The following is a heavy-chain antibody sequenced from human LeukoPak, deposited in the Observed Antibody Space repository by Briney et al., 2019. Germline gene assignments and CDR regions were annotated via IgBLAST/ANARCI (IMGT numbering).Heavy chain of an antibody. CDR3: AKDRGQDIVVVPAAHGLGY. V-gene: IGHV3-23*01. CDR2: ISGSGNWT. D-gene: IGHD2-2*01. Sequence: GGSLRLSCAASGFTFSNYAMSWVRQAPGKGLEWVSDISGSGNWTYYADSVKGRSTISRDNSKNTLYLQMNSLRAEDTAVYYCAKDRGQDIVVVPAAHGLGYWGQGTLVTVSS. CDR1: GFTFSNYA. J-gene: IGHJ4*02.